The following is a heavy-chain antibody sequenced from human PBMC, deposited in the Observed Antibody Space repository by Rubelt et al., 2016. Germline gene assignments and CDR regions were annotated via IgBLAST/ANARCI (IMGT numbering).Heavy chain of an antibody. Sequence: QVQLQESGPGLVKPSETLSLTCTVSGGSISSYYWSWIRQPPGKGLEWIGYIYYSGSTNYNPSLKSRVTISVDTSKNQFSLKLSSVTAADTAVYYCARVDSSGYDWYFDLVGRGTLVTVSS. V-gene: IGHV4-59*01. J-gene: IGHJ2*01. CDR2: IYYSGST. CDR1: GGSISSYY. D-gene: IGHD3-22*01. CDR3: ARVDSSGYDWYFDL.